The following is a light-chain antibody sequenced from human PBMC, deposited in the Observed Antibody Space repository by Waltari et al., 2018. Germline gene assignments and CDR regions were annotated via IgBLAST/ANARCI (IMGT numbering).Light chain of an antibody. Sequence: DIQMTQSPSTLSASVGDRFTIPCRASQSISSWLAWYQQKPGKAPKLLIYKASTLESGVPSRFSGSGSGTEFTLTISSLQPDDFATYYCQQYNNYPYTFGQGTRLEIK. J-gene: IGKJ2*01. V-gene: IGKV1-5*03. CDR1: QSISSW. CDR3: QQYNNYPYT. CDR2: KAS.